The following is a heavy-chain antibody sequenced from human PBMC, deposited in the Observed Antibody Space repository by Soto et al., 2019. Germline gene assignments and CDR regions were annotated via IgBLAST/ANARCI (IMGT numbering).Heavy chain of an antibody. D-gene: IGHD6-13*01. V-gene: IGHV3-72*01. Sequence: GGSLRLSCAASGFSFSDHYMDWVRQAPGKGLEWVARIRNKANTYSTEYAASVKDGFTISRDESKSSLYLQMNSLKTEDTAVYYCVRATPAARDFDYWGLGTLVTVSS. J-gene: IGHJ4*02. CDR3: VRATPAARDFDY. CDR1: GFSFSDHY. CDR2: IRNKANTYST.